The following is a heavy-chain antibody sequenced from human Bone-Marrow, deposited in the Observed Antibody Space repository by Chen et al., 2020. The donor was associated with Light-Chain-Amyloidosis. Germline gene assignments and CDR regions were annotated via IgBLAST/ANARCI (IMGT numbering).Heavy chain of an antibody. CDR3: ARDTGFFGMDV. Sequence: EVHLVESGGGLVKPGGSLRISCAGSGFDFFRHSLNWVRQAPGKGLEWVSFISGSSSYKYYADSVRGRFTVSRDNTDNSLYLEMQSLRAEDTAVYYCARDTGFFGMDVWGPGTTVTVSS. V-gene: IGHV3-21*01. CDR2: ISGSSSYK. CDR1: GFDFFRHS. J-gene: IGHJ6*02. D-gene: IGHD4-17*01.